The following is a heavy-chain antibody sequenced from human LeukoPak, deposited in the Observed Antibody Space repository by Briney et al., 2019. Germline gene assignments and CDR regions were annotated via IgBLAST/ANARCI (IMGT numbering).Heavy chain of an antibody. CDR1: GFTVTSNY. CDR3: AFSCSGDSCYPYFDY. CDR2: VFSGGST. D-gene: IGHD2-15*01. V-gene: IGHV3-66*01. Sequence: PGGSLRLSCAASGFTVTSNYLSWVRQAPGKGLEWVSVVFSGGSTYYADSVKGRFTISRDNSKNMLYLQMNNLRAEDTAVYYCAFSCSGDSCYPYFDYWGQGTLVTVSS. J-gene: IGHJ4*02.